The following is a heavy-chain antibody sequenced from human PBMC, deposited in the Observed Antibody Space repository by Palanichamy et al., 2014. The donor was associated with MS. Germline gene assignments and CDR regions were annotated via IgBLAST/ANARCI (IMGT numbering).Heavy chain of an antibody. D-gene: IGHD5-24*01. CDR3: ARDRLDGYNPFDY. V-gene: IGHV3-30*04. CDR1: GFTFSSFA. Sequence: QVQLVESGGGVVQPGRSLRLSCAASGFTFSSFAMHWVRQAPGKGLEWVAVISYDVNNKYYADSVRGRFTISRDNSKNTLSLQMNSLRAEDTAVCYCARDRLDGYNPFDYWGQGTLVTVSS. CDR2: ISYDVNNK. J-gene: IGHJ4*02.